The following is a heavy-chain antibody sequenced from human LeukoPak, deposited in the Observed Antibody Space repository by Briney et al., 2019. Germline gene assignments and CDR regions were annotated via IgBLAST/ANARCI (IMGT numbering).Heavy chain of an antibody. Sequence: GGSLRLSCTVSGFTVSSNSMSWVRQAPGKGLEWVSFIYSDNTHYSDSVKGRFTISRDTSKNTLYLQMNSLRAEDTAVYYCAREDSSGYTYWGQGTLVTVSS. CDR1: GFTVSSNS. J-gene: IGHJ4*02. CDR2: IYSDNT. D-gene: IGHD3-22*01. V-gene: IGHV3-53*01. CDR3: AREDSSGYTY.